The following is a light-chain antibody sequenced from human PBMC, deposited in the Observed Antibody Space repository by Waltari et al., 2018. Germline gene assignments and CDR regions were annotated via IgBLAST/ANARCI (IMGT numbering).Light chain of an antibody. J-gene: IGKJ1*01. Sequence: DIQMTQSPSTLSASVGDRVTITCRASQSIGSWLAWYQQKPGKAPKLLICKASSLETGVPSRFSGSGSGTDFTLTISSLQSDDFATYYCQQYNSYSGTFGQGTKVDIK. V-gene: IGKV1-5*03. CDR2: KAS. CDR1: QSIGSW. CDR3: QQYNSYSGT.